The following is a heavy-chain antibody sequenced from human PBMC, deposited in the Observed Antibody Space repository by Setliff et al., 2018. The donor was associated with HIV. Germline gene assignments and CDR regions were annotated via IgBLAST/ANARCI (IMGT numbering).Heavy chain of an antibody. CDR2: INAGNGNT. J-gene: IGHJ5*01. V-gene: IGHV1-3*01. CDR1: GYTFTSHT. D-gene: IGHD2-2*01. CDR3: ARDRCNSVACYLYNWFDP. Sequence: ASVKVSCKTSGYTFTSHTIHWVRQAPGQGLEWMGWINAGNGNTKYSQKFQSRVTITRDTSATTAFMELSSLRSEDTAVYYCARDRCNSVACYLYNWFDPWGQGTMVTVSS.